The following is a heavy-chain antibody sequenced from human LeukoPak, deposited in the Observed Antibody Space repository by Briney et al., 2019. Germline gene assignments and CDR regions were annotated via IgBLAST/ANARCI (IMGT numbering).Heavy chain of an antibody. CDR3: ASPYGDYEDDAFDI. J-gene: IGHJ3*02. CDR1: GGTFSSYA. D-gene: IGHD4-17*01. V-gene: IGHV1-69*05. CDR2: IIPIFGTA. Sequence: ASVKVSCKASGGTFSSYAISWVRQAPGQGLEWMGGIIPIFGTANYAQKFQGRVTITTDESTSTAYMELSSLRSEDTAVYYCASPYGDYEDDAFDIWGQGTMVTVSS.